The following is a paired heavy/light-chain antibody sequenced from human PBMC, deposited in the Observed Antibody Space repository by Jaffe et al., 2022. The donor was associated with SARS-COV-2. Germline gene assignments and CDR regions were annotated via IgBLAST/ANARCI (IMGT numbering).Light chain of an antibody. V-gene: IGLV1-47*01. J-gene: IGLJ1*01. CDR3: AAWDDSLSGPYYV. CDR1: SSNIGSNY. CDR2: RNN. Sequence: QSVLTQPPSASGTPGQRVTISCSGSSSNIGSNYVYWYQQLPGTAPKLLIYRNNQRPSGVPDRFSGSKSGTSASLAISGLRSEDEADYYCAAWDDSLSGPYYVFGTGTKVTVL.
Heavy chain of an antibody. J-gene: IGHJ6*02. V-gene: IGHV4-61*02. CDR1: GGSISSGSYY. CDR2: IYTSGST. D-gene: IGHD6-13*01. CDR3: ARDLVWGLGIAAGTRGHRDV. Sequence: QVQLQESGPGLVKPSQTLSLTCTVSGGSISSGSYYWSWIRQPAGKGLEWIGRIYTSGSTNYNPSLKSRVTISVDTSKNQFSLKLSSVTAADTAVYYCARDLVWGLGIAAGTRGHRDVWGQGTTVTVSS.